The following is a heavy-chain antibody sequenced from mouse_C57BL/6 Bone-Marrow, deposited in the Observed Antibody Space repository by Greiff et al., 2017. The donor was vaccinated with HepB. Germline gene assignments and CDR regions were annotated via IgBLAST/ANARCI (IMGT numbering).Heavy chain of an antibody. V-gene: IGHV10-1*01. CDR2: IRSKSNNYAT. CDR3: VRHGYYGSSPFDY. CDR1: GFSFNTYA. D-gene: IGHD1-1*01. J-gene: IGHJ2*01. Sequence: EVQGVESGGGLVQPKGSLKLSCAASGFSFNTYAMNWVRQAPGKGLEWVARIRSKSNNYATYYADSVKDRFTISRDDSESMLYLQMNNLKTEDTAMYYCVRHGYYGSSPFDYWGQGTTLTVSS.